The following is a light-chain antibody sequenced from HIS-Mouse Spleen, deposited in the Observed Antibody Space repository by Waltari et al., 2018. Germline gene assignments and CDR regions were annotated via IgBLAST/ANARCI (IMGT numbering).Light chain of an antibody. CDR1: RSNIGRHY. J-gene: IGLJ3*02. Sequence: QSVLTQPPSASGTPGQRVTISCSRSRSNIGRHYVSWYQQLPGTAPKLLIYRNNQRPSGVPDRFSGSKSGTSASLAISGLRSEDEADYYCCSYAGSSTWVFGGGTKLTVL. CDR2: RNN. V-gene: IGLV1-47*01. CDR3: CSYAGSSTWV.